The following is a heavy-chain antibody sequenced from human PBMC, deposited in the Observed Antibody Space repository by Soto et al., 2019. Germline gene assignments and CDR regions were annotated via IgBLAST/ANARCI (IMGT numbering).Heavy chain of an antibody. CDR2: IYYSGST. Sequence: SETLSLTCTVSGGSISSSSYYWGWIRQPPGKGLEWIGSIYYSGSTYYNPSLKSRVTISVDTSKNQFSLKLSSVTAADTAVYYCARVGRTTVGYWGQGTLVTVSS. CDR3: ARVGRTTVGY. J-gene: IGHJ4*02. D-gene: IGHD4-17*01. V-gene: IGHV4-39*01. CDR1: GGSISSSSYY.